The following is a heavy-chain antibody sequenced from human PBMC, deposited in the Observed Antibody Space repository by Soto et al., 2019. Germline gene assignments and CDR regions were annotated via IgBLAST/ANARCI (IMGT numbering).Heavy chain of an antibody. CDR2: INGDGGST. D-gene: IGHD6-13*01. CDR3: ARDGSWRGSSWYRDYYYAMDV. J-gene: IGHJ6*02. Sequence: PVGSRRLSCAASGFTFSSYWMRWVRQAPGKGLLWLSRINGDGGSTSYADSVKGRFTISRDKAKNTLYLQMNSLRAEDTAVYYCARDGSWRGSSWYRDYYYAMDVWGQGTTVTVSS. V-gene: IGHV3-74*01. CDR1: GFTFSSYW.